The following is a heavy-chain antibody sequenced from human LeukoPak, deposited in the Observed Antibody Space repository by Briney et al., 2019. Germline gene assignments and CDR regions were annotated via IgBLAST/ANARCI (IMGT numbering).Heavy chain of an antibody. V-gene: IGHV4-39*07. CDR1: GGSISSSSYY. J-gene: IGHJ5*02. D-gene: IGHD6-13*01. CDR3: ARASSSWYSNWFDP. CDR2: IYYSGST. Sequence: PSETLSLTCTVSGGSISSSSYYWGWIRQPPGKGLEWIGSIYYSGSTYYNPSLKSRVTISVDTSKNQFSLKLSSVTAADTAVYYCARASSSWYSNWFDPWGQGTLVTVSS.